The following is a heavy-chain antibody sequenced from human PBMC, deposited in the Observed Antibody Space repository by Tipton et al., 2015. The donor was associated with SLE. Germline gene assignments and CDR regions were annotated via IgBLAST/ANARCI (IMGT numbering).Heavy chain of an antibody. D-gene: IGHD3-22*01. V-gene: IGHV4-4*07. CDR3: ARDLEIVGAFDI. Sequence: TLSPTCTVSGGSISSYYWSWIRQPAGKGLEWIGRIYTSGSTNYNPSLKSRVTMSVDTSKNQFSLKLSSVTAADTAVYYCARDLEIVGAFDIWGQGTMVTVSS. CDR1: GGSISSYY. J-gene: IGHJ3*02. CDR2: IYTSGST.